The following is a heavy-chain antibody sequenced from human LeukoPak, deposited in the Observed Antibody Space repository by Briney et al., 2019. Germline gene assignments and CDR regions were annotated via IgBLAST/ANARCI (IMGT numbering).Heavy chain of an antibody. CDR3: ATETYDSSGYFFQH. CDR2: FDPEDGET. CDR1: GGTFSSYA. Sequence: GASVKVSCKASGGTFSSYAISWVRQAPGKGLEWMGGFDPEDGETIYAQKFQGRVTMTEDTSTDTAYMELSSLRSEDTAVYYCATETYDSSGYFFQHWGQGTLVTVSS. J-gene: IGHJ1*01. D-gene: IGHD3-22*01. V-gene: IGHV1-24*01.